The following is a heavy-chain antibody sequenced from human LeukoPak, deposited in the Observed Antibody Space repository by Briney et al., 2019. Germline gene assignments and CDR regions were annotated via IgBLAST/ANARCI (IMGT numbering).Heavy chain of an antibody. CDR3: AGYCSSTSCPLGFDY. V-gene: IGHV3-30*02. CDR1: GFTFSSYG. CDR2: IRYDGSNK. D-gene: IGHD2-2*01. Sequence: PGGSLRLSCAASGFTFSSYGMHWVRQAPGKGLEWVAFIRYDGSNKYYADSVKGRFTISRDNSKNTLYLQMNSLRAEDTAVYYCAGYCSSTSCPLGFDYWGQGTLVTVSS. J-gene: IGHJ4*02.